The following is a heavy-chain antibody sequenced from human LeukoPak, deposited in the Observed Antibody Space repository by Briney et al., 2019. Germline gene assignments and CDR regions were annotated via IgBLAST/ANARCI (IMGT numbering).Heavy chain of an antibody. Sequence: GASVKVSCKTSGFTFNDYVMNWVRQAPGQGLQWMGWINTNTGDPTYAQGFRGRFFFSLDSSLTTTYLQISTLEPGDTAVSYCVRARRGTVAGLDYWGQGTLVTVSS. V-gene: IGHV7-4-1*01. D-gene: IGHD6-19*01. CDR2: INTNTGDP. CDR1: GFTFNDYV. J-gene: IGHJ4*02. CDR3: VRARRGTVAGLDY.